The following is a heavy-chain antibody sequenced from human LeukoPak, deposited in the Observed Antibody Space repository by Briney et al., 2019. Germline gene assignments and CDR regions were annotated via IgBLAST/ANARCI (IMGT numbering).Heavy chain of an antibody. J-gene: IGHJ4*02. CDR3: ARDPAPLGVGDY. CDR1: GFTFSSYS. Sequence: GGSLRLSCAASGFTFSSYSMNWVRQAPGKGLEWDSSISSSSSYIYYADSVKGRFTISRDNAKNSLYLQMNSLRAEDTAVYYCARDPAPLGVGDYWGQGTLVTVSS. D-gene: IGHD3-16*01. V-gene: IGHV3-21*01. CDR2: ISSSSSYI.